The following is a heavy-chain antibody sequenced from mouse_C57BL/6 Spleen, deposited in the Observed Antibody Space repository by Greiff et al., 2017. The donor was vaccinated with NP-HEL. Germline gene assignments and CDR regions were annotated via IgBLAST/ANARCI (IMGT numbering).Heavy chain of an antibody. CDR3: ARPGGGTSIFAY. D-gene: IGHD1-1*02. CDR1: GYTFTSYW. J-gene: IGHJ3*01. Sequence: VQLQQPGAELVKPGASVKLSCKASGYTFTSYWMHWVKQRPGQGLEWIGMIHPNSGSTNYNEKFKSKATLTVDKSSSTAYMQLSSLTSEDSAVYYCARPGGGTSIFAYWGQGTLVTVSA. CDR2: IHPNSGST. V-gene: IGHV1-64*01.